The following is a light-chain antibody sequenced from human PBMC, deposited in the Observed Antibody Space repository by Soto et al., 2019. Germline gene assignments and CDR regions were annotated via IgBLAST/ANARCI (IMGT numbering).Light chain of an antibody. CDR3: QQYNNWPWT. V-gene: IGKV3-15*01. Sequence: EIVMTQSPGTLSVSPGERVTLSCRASQSVSSKLVWYQRKPGQSPRLLIYDASTRATGMPGRFSGNGSGTEFTLTISSLQSEDFAVYYCQQYNNWPWTFGQGTKVEIK. CDR2: DAS. J-gene: IGKJ1*01. CDR1: QSVSSK.